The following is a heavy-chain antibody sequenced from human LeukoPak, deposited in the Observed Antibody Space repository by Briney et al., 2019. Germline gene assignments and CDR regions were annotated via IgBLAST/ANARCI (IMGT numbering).Heavy chain of an antibody. CDR1: GFTFSSYS. J-gene: IGHJ6*02. D-gene: IGHD4-11*01. Sequence: PGGSLRLSCAASGFTFSSYSMNWVRQAPGKRLEWVSSISTSSTYIYYADSVKGRFTISRDNAKNSLYLQMNSLRAEDTAVYYCARVGPPGVDRDYYYYYYGMDVWGQGTTVTVSS. CDR2: ISTSSTYI. CDR3: ARVGPPGVDRDYYYYYYGMDV. V-gene: IGHV3-21*01.